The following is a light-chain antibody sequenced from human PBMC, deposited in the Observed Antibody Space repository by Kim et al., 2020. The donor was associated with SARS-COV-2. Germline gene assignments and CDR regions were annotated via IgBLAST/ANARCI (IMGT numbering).Light chain of an antibody. CDR3: QQYYNLRGT. CDR2: DAS. Sequence: DIQMTQSPSSLSASVGDRVTITCQASQDISNYLNWYQQKPGKAPKLLIYDASTLETGVPSRFSGSGSGTDFTFTISSLQPEDIATYYCQQYYNLRGTFGPGTKLEIK. V-gene: IGKV1-33*01. CDR1: QDISNY. J-gene: IGKJ2*02.